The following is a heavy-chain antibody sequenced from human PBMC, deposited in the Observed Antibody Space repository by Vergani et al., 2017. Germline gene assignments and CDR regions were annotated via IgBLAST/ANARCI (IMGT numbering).Heavy chain of an antibody. V-gene: IGHV5-51*01. J-gene: IGHJ4*02. Sequence: EVELVQSGPEMRKPGESLKIPCKGSEYSFGNYWIVWVRQMPGKGLECMGNIYPADSDTRYSPSFQGQVTISADKSISTAFLQWDSLKASDTALYYCARHTTYTDSWGQGTLVTVSS. D-gene: IGHD1-1*01. CDR1: EYSFGNYW. CDR3: ARHTTYTDS. CDR2: IYPADSDT.